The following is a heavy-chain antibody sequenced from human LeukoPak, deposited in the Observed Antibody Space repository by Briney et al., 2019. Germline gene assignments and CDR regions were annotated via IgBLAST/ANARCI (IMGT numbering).Heavy chain of an antibody. CDR3: ARDLGQYYDTSDNWFDP. Sequence: PGGSLRLSCAASGFTSITYTMNWVRQAPGKGLVWVSRINSDGINTSYADSVKGRFTISRDNAKNTLNLQMNSLRAEDTAVYYCARDLGQYYDTSDNWFDPWGQGTLVTVSS. V-gene: IGHV3-74*01. CDR1: GFTSITYT. D-gene: IGHD3-22*01. J-gene: IGHJ5*02. CDR2: INSDGINT.